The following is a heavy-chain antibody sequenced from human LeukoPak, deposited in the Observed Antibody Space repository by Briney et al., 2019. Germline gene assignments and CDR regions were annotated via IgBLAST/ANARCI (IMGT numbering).Heavy chain of an antibody. CDR2: LGGSTGGT. Sequence: GGSLTLSCAASGLTYSIHGMRGVRQSPGKGLQGVSALGGSTGGTYHADSVKRQFTISRDKSKNTLYLQMNSLSADHTAVYYCTKARGATVNESGDYWGQGTLVTVSS. CDR1: GLTYSIHG. J-gene: IGHJ4*02. V-gene: IGHV3-23*01. D-gene: IGHD1-26*01. CDR3: TKARGATVNESGDY.